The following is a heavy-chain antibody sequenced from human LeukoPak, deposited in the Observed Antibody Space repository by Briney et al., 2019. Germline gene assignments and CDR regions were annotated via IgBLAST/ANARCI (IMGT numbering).Heavy chain of an antibody. D-gene: IGHD3-22*01. Sequence: SETLSLTCTVSGGSISSFYWNWIRQPAGKGLEWIGRIYTSGSTNYNPSLKSRVTVSVDTSKNQFSLKLSSVTAADTAVYYCAREGRYYDSNVDYWGQGTLVTVSS. V-gene: IGHV4-4*07. CDR2: IYTSGST. J-gene: IGHJ4*02. CDR1: GGSISSFY. CDR3: AREGRYYDSNVDY.